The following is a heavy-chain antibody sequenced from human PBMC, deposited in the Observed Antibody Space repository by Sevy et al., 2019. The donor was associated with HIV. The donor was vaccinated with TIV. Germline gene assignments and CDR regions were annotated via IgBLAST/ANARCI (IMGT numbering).Heavy chain of an antibody. D-gene: IGHD1-26*01. CDR3: ARPRKGGATIDY. V-gene: IGHV1-2*02. Sequence: ASVKVSCKASGYTFTGYYMHWVRQAPGQGLEWMGWINPNSGGTNYAQKFQGRVTMTRDTSISTAYMELSRLRSDDTAVYYCARPRKGGATIDYWGQGNLVTVSS. CDR2: INPNSGGT. CDR1: GYTFTGYY. J-gene: IGHJ4*02.